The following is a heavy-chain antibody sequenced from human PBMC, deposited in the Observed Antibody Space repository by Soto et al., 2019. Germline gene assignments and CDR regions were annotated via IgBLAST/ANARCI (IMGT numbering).Heavy chain of an antibody. CDR2: ISYDGSNK. V-gene: IGHV3-30-3*01. Sequence: QVQLVESGGGVVQPGRSLRLSCAASGFTFSSYAMHWVRQAPGKGLEWVAVISYDGSNKYDADSVKGRFTISRDNSKNTLYLQMNSLRAEDTAVYYCARGSETYYDFWSGYSSRYGMDVWGQGTTVTVSS. CDR1: GFTFSSYA. CDR3: ARGSETYYDFWSGYSSRYGMDV. J-gene: IGHJ6*02. D-gene: IGHD3-3*01.